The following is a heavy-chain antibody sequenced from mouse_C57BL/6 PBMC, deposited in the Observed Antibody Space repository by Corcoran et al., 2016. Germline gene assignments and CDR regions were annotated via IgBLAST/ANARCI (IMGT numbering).Heavy chain of an antibody. CDR3: ARGETYYTAMDY. CDR1: GYTFTDYS. D-gene: IGHD1-1*01. CDR2: INPNNGGT. Sequence: EVQLQQSGPELVKPGASVKISCKASGYTFTDYSMNWVKQSHGKSLEWIGDINPNNGGTSYNQKFKGKATLTVDKSSSTAYMELRSLTSEDSAVYYCARGETYYTAMDYWGQGTSVTVSS. V-gene: IGHV1-26*01. J-gene: IGHJ4*01.